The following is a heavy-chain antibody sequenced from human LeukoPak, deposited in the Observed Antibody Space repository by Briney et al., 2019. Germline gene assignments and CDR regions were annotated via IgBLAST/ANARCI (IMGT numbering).Heavy chain of an antibody. V-gene: IGHV3-30*19. CDR3: ARDGSSGGPNDYYYYGMDV. CDR1: GFTFSSYG. Sequence: GGSLRLSCAASGFTFSSYGMHWVRQAPGKGLEWVAVISYDGSNEYYTYSVKGRFTISRDNSKNTLFLQMNSLTTKDTAVYYCARDGSSGGPNDYYYYGMDVWGQGTTVTVSS. CDR2: ISYDGSNE. J-gene: IGHJ6*02. D-gene: IGHD6-19*01.